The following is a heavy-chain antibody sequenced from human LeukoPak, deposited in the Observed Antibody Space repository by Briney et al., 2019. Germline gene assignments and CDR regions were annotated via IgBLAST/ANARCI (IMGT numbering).Heavy chain of an antibody. CDR2: ISGSGGST. J-gene: IGHJ4*02. CDR1: GFTFSSYG. CDR3: ARSILLTDTDY. D-gene: IGHD3-9*01. Sequence: GGSLRLSCAASGFTFSSYGMSWVRQAPGKGLEWVSAISGSGGSTYYADSVKGRFTISRDNSKNTLYLQMNRLRVEDTAIYYCARSILLTDTDYWGQGTLVTVSS. V-gene: IGHV3-23*01.